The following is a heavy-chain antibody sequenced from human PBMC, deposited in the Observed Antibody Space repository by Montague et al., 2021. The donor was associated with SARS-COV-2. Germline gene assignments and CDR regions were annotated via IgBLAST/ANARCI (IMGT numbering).Heavy chain of an antibody. J-gene: IGHJ3*01. CDR1: GDSVNTKQ. D-gene: IGHD6-19*01. Sequence: SETLSLTCVVSGDSVNTKQWTWVRQPPGKGLEWIGHVFYTGSTKYNPSLESRVTISIDTSKNQFALRLNSVSAADTAIYYCARLIGSGWTDAFDFWGQGTMVTVSS. CDR3: ARLIGSGWTDAFDF. CDR2: VFYTGST. V-gene: IGHV4-59*02.